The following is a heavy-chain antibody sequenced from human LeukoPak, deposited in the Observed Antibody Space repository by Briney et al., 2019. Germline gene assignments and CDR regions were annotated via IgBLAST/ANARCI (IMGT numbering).Heavy chain of an antibody. D-gene: IGHD6-19*01. CDR3: ARSGAVAGSGYYFDS. Sequence: PSETLSLTCTVSGGSISSSSYYWGWIRQPPGKGLEWIGYIYRGSTNYNPSLKSRVTISVDTSKNQFSLKLSSVTAADTAVYYCARSGAVAGSGYYFDSWGQGTLVTVSS. J-gene: IGHJ4*02. CDR2: IYRGST. CDR1: GGSISSSSYY. V-gene: IGHV4-61*05.